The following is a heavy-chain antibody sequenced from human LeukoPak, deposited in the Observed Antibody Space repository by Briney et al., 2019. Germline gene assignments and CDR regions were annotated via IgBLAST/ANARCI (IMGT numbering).Heavy chain of an antibody. V-gene: IGHV3-30*02. CDR3: AKDQASHYYDSSGYSYFDY. CDR1: GFTFSSYG. Sequence: TGGSLRLSCAASGFTFSSYGMHWVRQAPGKGLEWVAFIRYDGSNKYYADSVKGRFTISRDNSKNTLYLQMNSLRAEDTAVYYCAKDQASHYYDSSGYSYFDYWGQGTLVTVSS. D-gene: IGHD3-22*01. CDR2: IRYDGSNK. J-gene: IGHJ4*02.